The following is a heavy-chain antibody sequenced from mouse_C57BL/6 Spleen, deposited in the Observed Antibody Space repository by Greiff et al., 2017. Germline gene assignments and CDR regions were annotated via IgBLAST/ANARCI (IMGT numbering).Heavy chain of an antibody. D-gene: IGHD1-1*01. Sequence: VQLQQSGAELVRPGASVKLSCTASGFNIKDYYMHWVKQRPEQGLEWIGRIDPEDGDTEYAPKFQGKATMTADTSSNTAYLQLSSLTSEDTAVYYCTTYYYGSSSWFAYWGQGTLVTGSA. CDR3: TTYYYGSSSWFAY. CDR1: GFNIKDYY. J-gene: IGHJ3*01. V-gene: IGHV14-1*01. CDR2: IDPEDGDT.